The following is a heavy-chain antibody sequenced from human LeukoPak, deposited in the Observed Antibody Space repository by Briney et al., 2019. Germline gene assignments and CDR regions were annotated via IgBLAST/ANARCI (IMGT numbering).Heavy chain of an antibody. V-gene: IGHV3-48*03. Sequence: GGSLRLSCAASGFTFSSSEMYWVRQAPGKGLEWVSYISTTGNTKYYADSVQGRFTISRDNSKNTLYLQMNSLRAEDTAVYYCARDLTGLFDYWGQGTLVTVSS. D-gene: IGHD3-9*01. CDR3: ARDLTGLFDY. CDR2: ISTTGNTK. CDR1: GFTFSSSE. J-gene: IGHJ4*02.